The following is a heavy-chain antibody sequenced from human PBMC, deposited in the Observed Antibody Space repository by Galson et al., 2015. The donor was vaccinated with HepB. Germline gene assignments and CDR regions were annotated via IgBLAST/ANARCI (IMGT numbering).Heavy chain of an antibody. CDR1: GYIFTGDY. J-gene: IGHJ4*02. Sequence: SVKVSCKASGYIFTGDYIHWVRQAPGQGLEWMGWINPNSGGTNYAQKFQGRVTMTRDTSISTAYMELSRLRSDDTAVYYCARDGPNWGQFDYWGQGTLVTVSS. V-gene: IGHV1-2*02. D-gene: IGHD7-27*01. CDR2: INPNSGGT. CDR3: ARDGPNWGQFDY.